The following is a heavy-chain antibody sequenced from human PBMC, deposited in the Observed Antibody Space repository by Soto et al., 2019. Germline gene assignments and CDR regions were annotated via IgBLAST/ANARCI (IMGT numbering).Heavy chain of an antibody. J-gene: IGHJ4*02. CDR3: ATQRSEWELSFDY. CDR1: GYTFTGYY. V-gene: IGHV1-2*04. Sequence: QVQLVQSGAEVKKPGASVKVSCKASGYTFTGYYMHWARQAPGQGLEWMGWINPNSGGTNYAQKFQGWVTMTRDTSISTAYMELSRLRSDDTAVYYCATQRSEWELSFDYWGQGTLVTVSS. CDR2: INPNSGGT. D-gene: IGHD1-26*01.